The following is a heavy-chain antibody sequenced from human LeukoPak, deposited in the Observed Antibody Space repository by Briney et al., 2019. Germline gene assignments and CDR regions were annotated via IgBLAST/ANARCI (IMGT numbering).Heavy chain of an antibody. J-gene: IGHJ4*02. V-gene: IGHV4-59*12. CDR2: IYHSGST. CDR3: AGRLYYYDSSGYIN. CDR1: GGSISSYY. D-gene: IGHD3-22*01. Sequence: SETLSLTCTVSGGSISSYYWSWIRQPPGKGLEWIGEIYHSGSTNYNPSLKSRVTISVDKSKNQFSLKLSSVTAADTAVYYCAGRLYYYDSSGYINWGQGTLVTVSS.